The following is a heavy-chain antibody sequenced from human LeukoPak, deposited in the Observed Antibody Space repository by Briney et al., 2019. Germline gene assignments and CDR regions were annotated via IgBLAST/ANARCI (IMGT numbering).Heavy chain of an antibody. CDR1: GFTFSSYS. CDR3: AREGDIVVVPAATNFDY. CDR2: ISSSSSTI. J-gene: IGHJ4*02. Sequence: GGSLRLSCAASGFTFSSYSMNWVRQAPGKGLEWVSYISSSSSTIYYADSVKGRFTISRDNAKNSLYLQMNSLRAEDTAVYYCAREGDIVVVPAATNFDYWGQGTLVTVSS. D-gene: IGHD2-2*01. V-gene: IGHV3-48*01.